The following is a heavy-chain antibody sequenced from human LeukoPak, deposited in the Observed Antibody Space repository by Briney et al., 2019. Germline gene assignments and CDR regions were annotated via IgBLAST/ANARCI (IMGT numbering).Heavy chain of an antibody. CDR1: GGSISIYY. V-gene: IGHV4-4*07. CDR2: IYSSGST. CDR3: ARDLVNNFWSGYSYYMDV. Sequence: SDTLSLTCTVSGGSISIYYGSCIRQPAGKGLEGIGRIYSSGSTNYNPSLKSRVTMSVGTSKNQFSLKLSSVTAAHTAVYYCARDLVNNFWSGYSYYMDVWGKGTTVTVSS. J-gene: IGHJ6*03. D-gene: IGHD3-3*01.